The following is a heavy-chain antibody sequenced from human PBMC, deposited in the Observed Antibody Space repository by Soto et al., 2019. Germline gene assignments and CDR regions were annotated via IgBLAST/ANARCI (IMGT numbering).Heavy chain of an antibody. V-gene: IGHV3-23*01. CDR1: GFPFSSYS. CDR3: AKTANGWFSAFDI. D-gene: IGHD6-19*01. J-gene: IGHJ3*02. Sequence: TGGSLILSCSASGFPFSSYSMHWVRQAPGKGLEWVSAIIGNGDITYYADSVKGRFTISRDNSKNTLYLQVNNLRAEDMAIYYCAKTANGWFSAFDIWGQGTMVTVSS. CDR2: IIGNGDIT.